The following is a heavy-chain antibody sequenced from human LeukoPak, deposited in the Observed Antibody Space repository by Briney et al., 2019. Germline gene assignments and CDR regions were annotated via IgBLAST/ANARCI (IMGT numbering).Heavy chain of an antibody. CDR1: GGSFSGYY. Sequence: KTSETLSLTCAVYGGSFSGYYWSWIRQPPGKGLEWIGEINHSGSTNYNPSLKSRVTISVDTSKNQFSLKLSSVTAADTAVYYCARFGSRVATTIKKKNFDYWGQGTLVTVSS. CDR2: INHSGST. J-gene: IGHJ4*02. V-gene: IGHV4-34*01. D-gene: IGHD5-12*01. CDR3: ARFGSRVATTIKKKNFDY.